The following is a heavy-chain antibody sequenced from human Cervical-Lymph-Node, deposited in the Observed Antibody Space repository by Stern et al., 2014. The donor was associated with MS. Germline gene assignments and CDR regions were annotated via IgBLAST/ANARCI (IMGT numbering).Heavy chain of an antibody. CDR1: GFTFSSYG. D-gene: IGHD4-11*01. V-gene: IGHV3-33*01. Sequence: QVQLVQSGGGVVQPGRSLRLSCAASGFTFSSYGMHWVRQAPGKGLEWVAVIWYDGSNKYYADSVKGRFTISRDNSKNTLYLQMNSLRAEDTAVYYCARDQAVTTSTWFDPWGQGTLVTVSS. CDR2: IWYDGSNK. J-gene: IGHJ5*02. CDR3: ARDQAVTTSTWFDP.